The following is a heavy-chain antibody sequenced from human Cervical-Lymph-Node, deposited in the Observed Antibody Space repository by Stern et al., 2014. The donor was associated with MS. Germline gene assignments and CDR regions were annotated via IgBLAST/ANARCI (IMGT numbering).Heavy chain of an antibody. CDR3: ATDPNWENY. D-gene: IGHD7-27*01. J-gene: IGHJ4*02. Sequence: VQLVESGGXXXXXXXXLRLSCAXSGXXXXNYXXXXXXQAPGKGLEWEASINKDGSYKNHVDSVKGRFTISRDNAKNSVFLQMDRLRVEDTALYYCATDPNWENYWGQGTLVVVSS. V-gene: IGHV3-7*01. CDR1: GXXXXNYX. CDR2: INKDGSYK.